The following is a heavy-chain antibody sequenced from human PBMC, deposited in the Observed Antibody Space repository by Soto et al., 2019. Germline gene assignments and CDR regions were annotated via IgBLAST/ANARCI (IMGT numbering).Heavy chain of an antibody. CDR1: GFTFSSYG. CDR3: ARALYYDSSGYYDD. D-gene: IGHD3-22*01. CDR2: IWYDGSNK. J-gene: IGHJ4*02. V-gene: IGHV3-33*01. Sequence: GGSLRLSCAASGFTFSSYGMHWVRQAPGKGLEWVAVIWYDGSNKYYADSVKGRFTISRDNSKNTLYLQMNSLRAEDTAVYYCARALYYDSSGYYDDWGQATLVTVSS.